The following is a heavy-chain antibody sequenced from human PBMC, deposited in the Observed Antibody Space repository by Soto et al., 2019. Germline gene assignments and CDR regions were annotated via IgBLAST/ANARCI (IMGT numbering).Heavy chain of an antibody. V-gene: IGHV4-30-4*01. CDR1: GGSISSGDYY. D-gene: IGHD3-22*01. J-gene: IGHJ4*02. CDR3: ARGSYHYDSSGDYHY. CDR2: IYYSGGT. Sequence: QVQLQESGPGLVKPSQTLSLTCTVSGGSISSGDYYWSWIRQPPGKGLEWIGYIYYSGGTYYNPSLNSRVTTSVHTSKHQDSLRLSSVAAEDTAVYYCARGSYHYDSSGDYHYWGQGTLVTVSS.